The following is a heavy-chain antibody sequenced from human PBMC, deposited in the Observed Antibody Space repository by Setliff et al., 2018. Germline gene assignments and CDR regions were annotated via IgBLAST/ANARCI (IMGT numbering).Heavy chain of an antibody. CDR1: GYILNRYG. Sequence: ASVKVSCKASGYILNRYGISWVRQAPGQGLEWMGWISSYNDITNYAQRFQGRVTLTTDMSTSAAYMELRSLGSDDTAVYYCAISTLSICSGGTCPNAFDIWGQGTMVTVSS. CDR3: AISTLSICSGGTCPNAFDI. J-gene: IGHJ3*02. CDR2: ISSYNDIT. D-gene: IGHD2-15*01. V-gene: IGHV1-18*01.